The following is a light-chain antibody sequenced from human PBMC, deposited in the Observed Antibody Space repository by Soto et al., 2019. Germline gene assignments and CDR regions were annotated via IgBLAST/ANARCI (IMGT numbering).Light chain of an antibody. CDR1: QGISNY. J-gene: IGKJ1*01. CDR2: DAS. CDR3: QQRSNWPRT. Sequence: IQLTQSPSFLSASVGDRVTITCRASQGISNYLAWYQQRPGKPPKLLISDASSLEGGVPSRFSGSGSGTYFTLTINSLQPEDFAVYYCQQRSNWPRTFGQGTKVEIK. V-gene: IGKV1D-13*01.